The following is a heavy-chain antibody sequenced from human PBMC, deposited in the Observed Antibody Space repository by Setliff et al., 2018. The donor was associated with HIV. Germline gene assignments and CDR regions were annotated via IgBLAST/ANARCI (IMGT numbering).Heavy chain of an antibody. CDR3: ARDVGSVWHNFFDP. J-gene: IGHJ5*02. Sequence: ASVKVSCKASGYAFTRNIIRWVRQAPGQRLEWMGWINVANGNAKYSLKFQDKVTLIRDTSATTVYMELSSLRSEDTAIYYCARDVGSVWHNFFDPWGQGTLVTVSS. V-gene: IGHV1-3*01. CDR1: GYAFTRNI. D-gene: IGHD6-19*01. CDR2: INVANGNA.